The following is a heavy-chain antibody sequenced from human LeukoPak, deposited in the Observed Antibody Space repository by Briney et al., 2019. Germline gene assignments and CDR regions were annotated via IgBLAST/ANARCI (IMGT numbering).Heavy chain of an antibody. CDR1: GYTFTGYY. CDR2: INPNSGGT. CDR3: ATAFGVVDFDY. J-gene: IGHJ4*02. D-gene: IGHD3-3*01. V-gene: IGHV1-2*02. Sequence: ASVKVSCKASGYTFTGYYMHWVRQAPGQGLEWMGWINPNSGGTNYAQKFQRRVTMTRDTSISTAYMELINLRSDDTAVYYCATAFGVVDFDYWGQGTLVTVSS.